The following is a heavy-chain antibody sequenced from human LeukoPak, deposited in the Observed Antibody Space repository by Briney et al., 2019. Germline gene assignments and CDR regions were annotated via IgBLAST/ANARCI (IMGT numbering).Heavy chain of an antibody. CDR3: ASTPQDYGSGSYYD. CDR1: GGSISSSNW. D-gene: IGHD3-10*01. V-gene: IGHV4-4*02. J-gene: IGHJ4*02. Sequence: SETLSLTCAVSGGSISSSNWWSWARQPPGKGLEWIGEIYHSGSTNYNPSLKSRVTISVDKSKNQFSLKLSSVTAADTAVYYCASTPQDYGSGSYYDWGQGTLVTVSS. CDR2: IYHSGST.